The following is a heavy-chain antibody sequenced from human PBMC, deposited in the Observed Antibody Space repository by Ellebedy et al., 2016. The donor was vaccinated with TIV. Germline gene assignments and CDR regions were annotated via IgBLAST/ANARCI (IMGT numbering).Heavy chain of an antibody. CDR2: ISYSGSA. V-gene: IGHV4-59*01. CDR3: ASVVTNRLRCYYFDY. Sequence: MPSETLSLTCTVSGGSISPYYWSWIRQPPGKGLEWIGYISYSGSANYNPSLTSRVTISVDTSKNHFSLRLTSVTAADTAVYYCASVVTNRLRCYYFDYWGQGTLVTVSS. CDR1: GGSISPYY. D-gene: IGHD4-23*01. J-gene: IGHJ4*02.